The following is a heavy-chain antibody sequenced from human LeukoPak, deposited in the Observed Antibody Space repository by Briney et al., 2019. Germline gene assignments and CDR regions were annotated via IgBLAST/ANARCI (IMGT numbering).Heavy chain of an antibody. CDR1: GGSISSHY. CDR2: IYYTGA. V-gene: IGHV4-59*11. J-gene: IGHJ4*02. Sequence: SETLSLTCTVSGGSISSHYWSWIRLPPGKGLEWIGYIYYTGATYNPSLKSRVTISLDTSKNQFSLRLSSVTAADAAVYYCARAGYSYGTGYYFDYWGQGALVTVSS. D-gene: IGHD5-18*01. CDR3: ARAGYSYGTGYYFDY.